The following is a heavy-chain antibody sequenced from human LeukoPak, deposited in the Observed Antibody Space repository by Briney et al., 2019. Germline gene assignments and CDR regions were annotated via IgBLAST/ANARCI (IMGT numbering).Heavy chain of an antibody. V-gene: IGHV3-73*01. Sequence: GGSLKLSCAASGFTFSGSAMHWVRQAPGKGLEWVVRIRSKANSYATAYAASVKGRFTISRDDSKSTAYLQMNSLKTEDTAVYYCTRHSPSYYYDSSGYYRIAEYFQHWGQGTLVTVSS. CDR1: GFTFSGSA. J-gene: IGHJ1*01. CDR2: IRSKANSYAT. D-gene: IGHD3-22*01. CDR3: TRHSPSYYYDSSGYYRIAEYFQH.